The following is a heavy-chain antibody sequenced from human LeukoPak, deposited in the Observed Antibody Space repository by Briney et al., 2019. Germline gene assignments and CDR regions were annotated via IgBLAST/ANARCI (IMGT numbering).Heavy chain of an antibody. D-gene: IGHD6-13*01. CDR2: INHSGST. CDR3: AKDIAGNH. V-gene: IGHV4-34*01. CDR1: GGSFSGYY. J-gene: IGHJ5*02. Sequence: PSETLSLTCAVYGGSFSGYYWSWIRQPPGKGLEWIGEINHSGSTNYNPSLKSRVTISVDTSKNQFSLKLSSVTAADTAVYYCAKDIAGNHWGQGTLVTVSS.